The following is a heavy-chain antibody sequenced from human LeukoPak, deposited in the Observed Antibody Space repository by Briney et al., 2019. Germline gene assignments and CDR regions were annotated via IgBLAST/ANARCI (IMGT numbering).Heavy chain of an antibody. CDR2: IIPILGIA. CDR3: ARWGKITIPDY. CDR1: GYIFTSYY. D-gene: IGHD3-3*01. J-gene: IGHJ4*02. Sequence: EASVKVSCKASGYIFTSYYMHWVRQAPGQGLEWMGRIIPILGIANYAQKFQGRVTITADKSTSTAYMELSSLRSEDTAVYYCARWGKITIPDYWGQGTLVTVSS. V-gene: IGHV1-69*02.